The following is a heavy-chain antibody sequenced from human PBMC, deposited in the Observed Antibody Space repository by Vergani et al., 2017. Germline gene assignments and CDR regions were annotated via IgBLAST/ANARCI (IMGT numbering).Heavy chain of an antibody. D-gene: IGHD3-22*01. J-gene: IGHJ5*02. CDR1: GGSISSGGYY. CDR3: AXGLNYYDSSGYSYSWFDP. CDR2: IYYSGST. V-gene: IGHV4-31*01. Sequence: QVQLQESGPGLVKPSQTLSLTCTVSGGSISSGGYYWSWIRQHPGKGLEWIGYIYYSGSTYYNPSLKSLVTISVDTSKNQFSLKLSSVTAADTAVYYCAXGLNYYDSSGYSYSWFDPWGQGTLVTVSS.